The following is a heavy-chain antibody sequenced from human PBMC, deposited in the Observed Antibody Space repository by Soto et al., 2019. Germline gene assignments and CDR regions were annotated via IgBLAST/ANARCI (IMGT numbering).Heavy chain of an antibody. D-gene: IGHD3-16*01. Sequence: QVHLEESGGGLVKPGGSLRLSCTASGFTFSDYYMGWIRQAPGKGLEWVSDISNSGRITHHADSVEGRFTISRDNAKNSLYLQMNSLRPEDSAIYYCARDHGGGGLTLEYWGQGTLVTVSS. CDR3: ARDHGGGGLTLEY. CDR1: GFTFSDYY. V-gene: IGHV3-11*01. J-gene: IGHJ4*02. CDR2: ISNSGRIT.